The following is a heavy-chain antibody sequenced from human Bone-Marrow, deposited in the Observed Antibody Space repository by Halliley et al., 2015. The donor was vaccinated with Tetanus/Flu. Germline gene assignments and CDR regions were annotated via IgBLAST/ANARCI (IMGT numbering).Heavy chain of an antibody. CDR1: GLSFSDAW. J-gene: IGHJ4*02. Sequence: SLRLSCVASGLSFSDAWLTWVRQTPGKGLEWVGRIKGKSDAGASEYAAPVKGRFTISRDDSKSTVYMEMKSLKTEDTAVYYCATKRGFYDSYGFYVVGWDLDNRGQGTLVTLST. V-gene: IGHV3-15*01. D-gene: IGHD3-3*01. CDR3: ATKRGFYDSYGFYVVGWDLDN. CDR2: IKGKSDAGAS.